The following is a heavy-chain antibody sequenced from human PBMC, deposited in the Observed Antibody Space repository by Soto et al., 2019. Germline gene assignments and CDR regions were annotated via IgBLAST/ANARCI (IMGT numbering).Heavy chain of an antibody. D-gene: IGHD3-3*01. CDR1: GGSISSSSYY. J-gene: IGHJ5*02. CDR2: IYYSGST. V-gene: IGHV4-39*01. Sequence: PSETLSLTCTVSGGSISSSSYYWGWIRQPPGKGLEWIGSIYYSGSTYYNPSPKSRVTISVDTSKNQFSLKLSSVTAADTAVYYCARRYYDFWSGYNNHPVYNWFDPWGQGTLVTVSS. CDR3: ARRYYDFWSGYNNHPVYNWFDP.